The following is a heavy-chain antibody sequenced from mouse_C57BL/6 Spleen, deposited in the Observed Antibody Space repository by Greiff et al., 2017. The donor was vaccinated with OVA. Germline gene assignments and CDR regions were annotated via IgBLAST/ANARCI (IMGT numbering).Heavy chain of an antibody. CDR2: ISSGGSYT. J-gene: IGHJ2*01. V-gene: IGHV5-6*01. D-gene: IGHD2-4*01. Sequence: DVHLVESGGDLVKPGGSLKLSCAASGFTFSSYGLSWVRQTPDKRLEWVATISSGGSYTYYPDSVKGRFTISRDNAKNTLYLQMSSLKSEDTAMDYCARHDWDYFDYWGQGTTLTVAS. CDR3: ARHDWDYFDY. CDR1: GFTFSSYG.